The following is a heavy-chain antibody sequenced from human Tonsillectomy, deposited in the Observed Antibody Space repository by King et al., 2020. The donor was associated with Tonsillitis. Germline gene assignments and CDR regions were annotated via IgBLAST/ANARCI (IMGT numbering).Heavy chain of an antibody. CDR2: IDWDDIK. J-gene: IGHJ4*02. V-gene: IGHV2-70*04. CDR1: GFSLSTSGVR. D-gene: IGHD4-17*01. Sequence: TLKESGPALVKPTQTLTLTCTFSGFSLSTSGVRVSWIRQPPGKALEWLARIDWDDIKFYSTSLKTRLTISKETSKNQVGLKMTSMDPVDTATYYCTRGATVTEFDYWGQGTLVTVSS. CDR3: TRGATVTEFDY.